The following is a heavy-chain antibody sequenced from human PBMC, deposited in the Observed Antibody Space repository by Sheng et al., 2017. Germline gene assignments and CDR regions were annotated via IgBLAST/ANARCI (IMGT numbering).Heavy chain of an antibody. CDR3: ARAEWGGYERSNWFDP. D-gene: IGHD5-12*01. J-gene: IGHJ5*02. V-gene: IGHV4-34*01. CDR1: GGSFSGYY. CDR2: INHSGST. Sequence: QVQLQQWGAGLLKPSETLSLTCAVYGGSFSGYYWSWIRQPPGKGLEWIGEINHSGSTNYNPSLKSRVTISVDTSKNQFSLKLSSVTAADTAVYYCARAEWGGYERSNWFDPWGQGTLVTVSS.